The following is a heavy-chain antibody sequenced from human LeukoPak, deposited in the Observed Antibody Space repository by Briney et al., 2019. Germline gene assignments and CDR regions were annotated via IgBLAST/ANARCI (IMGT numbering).Heavy chain of an antibody. CDR1: GYTFTSYG. CDR2: ISAYNGNT. V-gene: IGHV1-18*01. Sequence: ASVKVSCKASGYTFTSYGISWVRQAPGQGLEWMRWISAYNGNTNYAQKLQGRVTMTTDTSTSTAYMELRSLRSDDTAVYYCARDPRYYYDSRSNWFDPWGQGTLVTVSS. CDR3: ARDPRYYYDSRSNWFDP. D-gene: IGHD3-22*01. J-gene: IGHJ5*02.